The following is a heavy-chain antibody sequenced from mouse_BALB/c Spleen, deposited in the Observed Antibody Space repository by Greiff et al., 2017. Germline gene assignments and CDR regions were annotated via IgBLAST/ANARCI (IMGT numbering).Heavy chain of an antibody. CDR3: NAGYYGSGGHAMDY. Sequence: EVQLVESGAELVRSGASVKLSCTASGFNIKDYYMHWVKQRPEQGLEWIGWIDPENGDTEYAPKFQGKATMTADTSSNTAYLQLSSLTSEDTAVYYCNAGYYGSGGHAMDYWGQGTSVTVSS. J-gene: IGHJ4*01. CDR2: IDPENGDT. D-gene: IGHD1-1*01. V-gene: IGHV14-4*02. CDR1: GFNIKDYY.